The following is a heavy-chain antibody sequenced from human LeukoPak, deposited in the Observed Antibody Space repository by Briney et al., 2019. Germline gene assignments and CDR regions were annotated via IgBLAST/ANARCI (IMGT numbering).Heavy chain of an antibody. CDR2: ISGSGGST. CDR1: GFTFSSYA. J-gene: IGHJ4*02. Sequence: GGSLRLSCAAPGFTFSSYAMSWVRQAPGKGLEWVSAISGSGGSTYYADSVKGRFTISRDNSKNTLYLQMNSLRAEDTAVYYCAKDPADPPYCGGDCYFDYWGQGTLVTVSS. CDR3: AKDPADPPYCGGDCYFDY. D-gene: IGHD2-21*02. V-gene: IGHV3-23*01.